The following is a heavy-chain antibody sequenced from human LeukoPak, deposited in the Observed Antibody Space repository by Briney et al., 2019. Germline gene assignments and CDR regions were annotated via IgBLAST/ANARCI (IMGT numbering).Heavy chain of an antibody. CDR3: AKDSGYYHQYFDY. Sequence: GRSLRLSCAASGFTFSSYAMHWVRQAPGKGLEWVAVISYDGSNKYYADSVKGRFTISRDNSKNTLYLQMNSLRAEDAAVYYCAKDSGYYHQYFDYWGQGTLVTVSS. CDR2: ISYDGSNK. V-gene: IGHV3-30*04. D-gene: IGHD3-22*01. CDR1: GFTFSSYA. J-gene: IGHJ4*02.